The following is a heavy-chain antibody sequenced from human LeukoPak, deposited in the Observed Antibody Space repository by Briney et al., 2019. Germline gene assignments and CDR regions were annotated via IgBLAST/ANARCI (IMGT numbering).Heavy chain of an antibody. CDR2: IYYSGST. Sequence: PSETLSLTCTVSGSSISSGDYYWSWIRQPPGKGLEWIGYIYYSGSTYYNPSLKSRVTISVDTSKNQFSLKLSSVTAADTAVYYCARVDSSGWYYAFDIWGQGTMVTVSS. CDR3: ARVDSSGWYYAFDI. D-gene: IGHD6-19*01. V-gene: IGHV4-30-4*01. CDR1: GSSISSGDYY. J-gene: IGHJ3*02.